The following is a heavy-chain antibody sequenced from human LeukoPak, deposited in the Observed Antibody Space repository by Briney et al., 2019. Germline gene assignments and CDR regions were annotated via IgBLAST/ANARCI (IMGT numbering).Heavy chain of an antibody. CDR2: IKQDGSEM. V-gene: IGHV3-7*01. CDR1: GFTFSNYW. D-gene: IGHD5-18*01. Sequence: GGSLRLSCAASGFTFSNYWMTWVRQAPGKGLEWVANIKQDGSEMYYVDSVKGRFTVSRDNAKNSLYLQMNSLGAEDTAVYYCARDTPHGQLWLDWGQGTLVTVSS. CDR3: ARDTPHGQLWLD. J-gene: IGHJ4*02.